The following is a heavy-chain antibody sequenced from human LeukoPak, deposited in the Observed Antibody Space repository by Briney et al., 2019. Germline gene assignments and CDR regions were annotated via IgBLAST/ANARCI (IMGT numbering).Heavy chain of an antibody. CDR2: IDSDGSST. V-gene: IGHV3-74*01. CDR3: ARDGLSVEWELVQAGSFDI. Sequence: PGGSLRLSCAASGFTFSSYWMHWVRQAPGEGLVWVSRIDSDGSSTSYADSVKGRFTISRDNSKNTLYLQMNSLRAEDTAVYYCARDGLSVEWELVQAGSFDIWGQGTMVTVSS. J-gene: IGHJ3*02. D-gene: IGHD1-26*01. CDR1: GFTFSSYW.